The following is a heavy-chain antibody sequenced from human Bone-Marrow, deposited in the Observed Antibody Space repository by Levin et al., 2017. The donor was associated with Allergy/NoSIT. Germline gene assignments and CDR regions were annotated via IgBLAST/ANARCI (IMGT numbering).Heavy chain of an antibody. CDR1: GFTFSNYA. CDR2: ISGTGIST. V-gene: IGHV3-23*01. D-gene: IGHD2-15*01. Sequence: LSLTCAASGFTFSNYAMSWVRQAPGRGLEWVSGISGTGISTYYADSVKGRFTISRDNSKNTIYIQMNSLRVDDTAVYYWAKDNLNGLIAMGPATPACDCWGKGTLVTVSS. CDR3: AKDNLNGLIAMGPATPACDC. J-gene: IGHJ4*02.